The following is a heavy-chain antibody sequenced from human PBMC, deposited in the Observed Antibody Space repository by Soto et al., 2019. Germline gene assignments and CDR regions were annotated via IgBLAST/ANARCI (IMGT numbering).Heavy chain of an antibody. D-gene: IGHD2-15*01. Sequence: GESLKISCKGSGYSFTSYWIGWVRQMPGKGLEWMGIIYPGDSDTRYSPSFQGQVTISADKSISTAYLQWSSLKASETAMYYCARRRGLQMGSGPRVTFDYWGQGTLVTVSA. V-gene: IGHV5-51*01. CDR2: IYPGDSDT. J-gene: IGHJ4*02. CDR1: GYSFTSYW. CDR3: ARRRGLQMGSGPRVTFDY.